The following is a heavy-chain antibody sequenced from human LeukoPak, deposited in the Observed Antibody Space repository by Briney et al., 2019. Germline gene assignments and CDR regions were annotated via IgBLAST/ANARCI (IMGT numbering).Heavy chain of an antibody. CDR2: MNPNSGNT. D-gene: IGHD3-9*01. V-gene: IGHV1-8*01. CDR1: GYTFTSYD. CDR3: ARLGYYDILTGIDY. J-gene: IGHJ4*02. Sequence: GASMKVSCKASGYTFTSYDIDWVRQATGQGLEWMGWMNPNSGNTGYAQKFQGRVTMTRNTSISTAYMELSSLRSEDTAVYYCARLGYYDILTGIDYWGQGTLVTVSS.